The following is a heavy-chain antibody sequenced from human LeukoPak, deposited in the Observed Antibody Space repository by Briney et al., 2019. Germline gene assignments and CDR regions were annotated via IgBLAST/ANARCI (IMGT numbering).Heavy chain of an antibody. J-gene: IGHJ5*02. CDR1: GYSISSGYY. CDR3: ARAGYYGSGSYQWFDP. CDR2: IYHSGST. Sequence: SETLSLTCTVSGYSISSGYYWGWIRQPPGKGLEWIGSIYHSGSTYYNPSLKSRVTISVDTSKNQFSLKLSSVTAADTAVYYCARAGYYGSGSYQWFDPWGQGTLVTVSS. V-gene: IGHV4-38-2*02. D-gene: IGHD3-10*01.